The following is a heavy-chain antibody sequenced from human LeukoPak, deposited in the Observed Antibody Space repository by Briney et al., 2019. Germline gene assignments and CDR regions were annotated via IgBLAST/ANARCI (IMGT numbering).Heavy chain of an antibody. CDR2: INPNSGGT. V-gene: IGHV1-2*02. Sequence: ASVKVSCKASGYTFTGYYMHWVRQAPGQGLEWMGWINPNSGGTNYAQKFQGRVTMTRDTSISTAYMELSRLRSDDTAVYYCARLFGEQTRYDYWGQGTLVTVSS. CDR1: GYTFTGYY. J-gene: IGHJ4*02. CDR3: ARLFGEQTRYDY. D-gene: IGHD3-10*01.